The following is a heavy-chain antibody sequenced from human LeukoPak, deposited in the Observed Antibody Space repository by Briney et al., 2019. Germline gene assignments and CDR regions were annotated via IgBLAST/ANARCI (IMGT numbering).Heavy chain of an antibody. CDR3: ARVSPPQYYDFWSGYYLNWFDP. D-gene: IGHD3-3*01. J-gene: IGHJ5*02. CDR2: ISAYNGNT. Sequence: ASVKVSCKASGYTFTSYGISWVRQAPGQGLGWMGWISAYNGNTNYAQKLQGRVTMTTDTSTSTAYMELRSLRSDDTAVYYWARVSPPQYYDFWSGYYLNWFDPWGQGTLVTVSS. CDR1: GYTFTSYG. V-gene: IGHV1-18*01.